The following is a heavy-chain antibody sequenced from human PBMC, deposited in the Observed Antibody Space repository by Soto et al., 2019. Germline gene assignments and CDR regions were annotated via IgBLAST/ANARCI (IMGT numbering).Heavy chain of an antibody. J-gene: IGHJ6*02. Sequence: GGSLRLSCAVSGFTFSNYGMHWVRQAPGKGLEWVAIIWYDGSNKYYADNVKSRFTNSRDNSKNTLYLQMNSLRAEDTAVYYCARGALSWDMDVWGQGTTVTVSS. CDR2: IWYDGSNK. V-gene: IGHV3-33*01. CDR3: ARGALSWDMDV. D-gene: IGHD1-26*01. CDR1: GFTFSNYG.